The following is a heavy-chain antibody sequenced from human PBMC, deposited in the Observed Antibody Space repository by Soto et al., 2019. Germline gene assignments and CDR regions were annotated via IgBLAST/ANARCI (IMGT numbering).Heavy chain of an antibody. J-gene: IGHJ4*02. Sequence: EVQLVETGGGLIQPGGSLRLSCAASGFTVSSSYMSWVRQAPGKGLEWVSVIYSGGSTYYADAVKGRFTISRDNSKTTLYLQMNRLRAEDTAVYYCARALPERQFDRLLWGYYFDYWGQGTLVTVSS. CDR2: IYSGGST. D-gene: IGHD3-9*01. V-gene: IGHV3-53*02. CDR3: ARALPERQFDRLLWGYYFDY. CDR1: GFTVSSSY.